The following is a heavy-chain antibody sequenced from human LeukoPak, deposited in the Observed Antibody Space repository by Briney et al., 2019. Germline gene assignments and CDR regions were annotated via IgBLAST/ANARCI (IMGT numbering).Heavy chain of an antibody. CDR3: AKAIPYWYFDL. CDR2: IGDGGGTT. Sequence: GGSLRLSCAASGFTFSNYAMNWVRQAPGRGLEWLSSIGDGGGTTYADSVRGRFTISRDSSKNTLYLQMNSLRAEDTAIYYCAKAIPYWYFDLWGRGALVTVSS. J-gene: IGHJ2*01. D-gene: IGHD2-21*01. V-gene: IGHV3-23*01. CDR1: GFTFSNYA.